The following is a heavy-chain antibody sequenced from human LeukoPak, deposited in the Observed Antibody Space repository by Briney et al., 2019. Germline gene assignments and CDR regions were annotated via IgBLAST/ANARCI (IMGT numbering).Heavy chain of an antibody. J-gene: IGHJ5*02. CDR3: AHRYGT. CDR2: IYWNDEK. Sequence: SGPTLVNPTQTLTLTCTFSGFSLSTPRAGVGWVRQSPGKALECLAVIYWNDEKRYSPSLRNRLTITKDTSKNQVVLTLTDMDPVDTATYYCAHRYGTWGQGTLVTVSS. CDR1: GFSLSTPRAG. D-gene: IGHD1-26*01. V-gene: IGHV2-5*01.